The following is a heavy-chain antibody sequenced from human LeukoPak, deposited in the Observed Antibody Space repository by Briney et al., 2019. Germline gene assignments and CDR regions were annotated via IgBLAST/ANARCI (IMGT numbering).Heavy chain of an antibody. D-gene: IGHD2-15*01. J-gene: IGHJ4*02. V-gene: IGHV3-23*01. CDR2: ISGSGRST. Sequence: GGSLRLSCAASRFTFSSYVMSWVRQAPGKGLECVPAISGSGRSTYYADSVKGRFTISRDNSKNTLYLEMSSLRIEDTAIYYCARDPNYCSGGSCFSGITFLHYWGQGTLVTVSS. CDR3: ARDPNYCSGGSCFSGITFLHY. CDR1: RFTFSSYV.